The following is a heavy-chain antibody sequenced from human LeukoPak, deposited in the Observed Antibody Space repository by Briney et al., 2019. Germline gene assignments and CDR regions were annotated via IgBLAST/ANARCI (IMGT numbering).Heavy chain of an antibody. J-gene: IGHJ5*02. CDR2: IYYSGST. V-gene: IGHV4-39*01. D-gene: IGHD6-13*01. CDR1: GGSISSSSYY. Sequence: SETLSLTCTVSGGSISSSSYYWGWIRQPPGKGLEWIGSIYYSGSTYYNPSLKSRVTISVDTSKNQFSLKLSSVTAADTAVYYCARVPRIEAGATGDWFDPWGQGTVVTVSS. CDR3: ARVPRIEAGATGDWFDP.